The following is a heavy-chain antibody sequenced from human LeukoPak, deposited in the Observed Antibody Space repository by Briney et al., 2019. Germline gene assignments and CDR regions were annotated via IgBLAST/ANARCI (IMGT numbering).Heavy chain of an antibody. Sequence: PGGSLRLSCAASGFTFSSYWMHWVRQAPGKGLVWVSRINSDGSSTSYADSVKGRFTISRDNAKNTLYLQMNSLRAEDTAVYYCAKADRYGGNPRDGFDYWGQGTLVTVSS. D-gene: IGHD4-23*01. CDR1: GFTFSSYW. CDR2: INSDGSST. J-gene: IGHJ4*02. CDR3: AKADRYGGNPRDGFDY. V-gene: IGHV3-74*01.